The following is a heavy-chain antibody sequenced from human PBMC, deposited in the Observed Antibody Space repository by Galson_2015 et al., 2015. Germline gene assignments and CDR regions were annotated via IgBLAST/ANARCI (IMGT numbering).Heavy chain of an antibody. J-gene: IGHJ5*02. CDR2: IYYSGST. V-gene: IGHV4-39*07. CDR1: GGSISSSNYY. D-gene: IGHD4-17*01. Sequence: SESLSLTCTVSGGSISSSNYYWGWLRQPPGRGLEWIGSIYYSGSTYYNPSLMSRVTISVDKSKNQISLKLSSVTAADTAVYYCARVTRGDYVVGWFDPWGQGTLVTVPS. CDR3: ARVTRGDYVVGWFDP.